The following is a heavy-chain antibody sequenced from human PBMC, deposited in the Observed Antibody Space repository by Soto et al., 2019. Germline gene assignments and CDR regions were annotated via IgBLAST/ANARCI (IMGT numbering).Heavy chain of an antibody. V-gene: IGHV1-58*02. CDR1: GFTFTSSS. D-gene: IGHD1-7*01. CDR3: AAVPFPWVTGTGDY. Sequence: ASVKLSCKACGFTFTSSSMQWVRQARGQRLEWIGWIVVGSGNTNYAQKFQERVTITRDMSTSTAYMELSSLRSEDTAVYYCAAVPFPWVTGTGDYWGQGTLVPVSS. CDR2: IVVGSGNT. J-gene: IGHJ4*02.